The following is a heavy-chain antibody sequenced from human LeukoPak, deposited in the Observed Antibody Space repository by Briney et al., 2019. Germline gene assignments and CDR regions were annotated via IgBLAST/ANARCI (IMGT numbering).Heavy chain of an antibody. J-gene: IGHJ4*02. D-gene: IGHD1-26*01. CDR3: ARAGSYSRVHDY. V-gene: IGHV4-59*01. CDR1: DGSISSYY. CDR2: IYYSGST. Sequence: SETLSLTCSVSDGSISSYYWSWIRQPPAKELEWIGYIYYSGSTNYNPSLKGRVTISVDTSKNQFSLKLGSVTAADTAVYYCARAGSYSRVHDYWGQGTLVIVSS.